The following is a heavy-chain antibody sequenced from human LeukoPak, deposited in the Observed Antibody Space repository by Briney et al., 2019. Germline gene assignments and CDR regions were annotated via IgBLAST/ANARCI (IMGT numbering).Heavy chain of an antibody. J-gene: IGHJ4*02. CDR2: IIPILGIA. D-gene: IGHD3-10*01. CDR1: GGTFSSYA. CDR3: AKDKSPFMVRGASNDY. V-gene: IGHV1-69*04. Sequence: SVKVSCKASGGTFSSYAISWVRQAPGQGLEWMGRIIPILGIANYAQKFQGRVTITADKSTSTAYMELSSLRAEDTAVYYCAKDKSPFMVRGASNDYWGQGTLVTVSS.